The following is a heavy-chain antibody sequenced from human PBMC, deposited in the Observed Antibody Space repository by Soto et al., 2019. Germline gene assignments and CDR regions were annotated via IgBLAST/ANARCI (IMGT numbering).Heavy chain of an antibody. J-gene: IGHJ5*02. CDR3: VRESAVSGPNWFDT. D-gene: IGHD6-13*01. V-gene: IGHV4-34*01. CDR2: INHSGST. CDR1: GGSFSGYY. Sequence: SETLSLTCAVYGGSFSGYYWCWIRQPPGKGLEWIARINHSGSTYYNPSLKSRVSISVDRPENQFSLKLSSVAAADTAVYYCVRESAVSGPNWFDTWGPGTLVTVSS.